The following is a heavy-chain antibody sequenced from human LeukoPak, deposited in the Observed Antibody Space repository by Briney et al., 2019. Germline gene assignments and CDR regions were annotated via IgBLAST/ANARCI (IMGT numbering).Heavy chain of an antibody. Sequence: PSETLSLTCTVSGGSISSSSYYWGWIRQPPGKGLEWIGSIYYSGSTYYNPSLKGRVTISVDTSKNQFSLKLSSVTAADTAVYYCAREFDPYYYDSSGYSHYFDYWGQGTLVTVSS. CDR2: IYYSGST. CDR1: GGSISSSSYY. D-gene: IGHD3-22*01. J-gene: IGHJ4*02. V-gene: IGHV4-39*07. CDR3: AREFDPYYYDSSGYSHYFDY.